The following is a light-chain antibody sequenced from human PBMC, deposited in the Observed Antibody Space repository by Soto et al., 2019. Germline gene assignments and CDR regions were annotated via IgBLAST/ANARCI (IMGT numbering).Light chain of an antibody. CDR2: AAS. J-gene: IGKJ4*01. CDR1: QDISVY. Sequence: DIQMTQSPSSLSASLGDRVTITCQASQDISVYLAWFQQKPGKVPKLLIYAASTLQSGVPSRFSGSGSGTDFTLTISSLQPEDVATYYCQKYNSAPLTFGGGTKVDIK. CDR3: QKYNSAPLT. V-gene: IGKV1-27*01.